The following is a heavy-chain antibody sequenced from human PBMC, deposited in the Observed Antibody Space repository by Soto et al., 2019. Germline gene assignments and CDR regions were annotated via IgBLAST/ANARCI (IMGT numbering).Heavy chain of an antibody. J-gene: IGHJ6*02. CDR3: ARAASYYYGSGSYYNEPLYYYYYGMDV. CDR1: GGSLSGYY. CDR2: INHSGST. Sequence: SETLSLTCAVYGGSLSGYYWSWIRQPPGKGLEWIGEINHSGSTNHNPSLKSRVTISVDTSKNQFSLKLSSVTAADTAVYYCARAASYYYGSGSYYNEPLYYYYYGMDVWGQGTTGTVS. V-gene: IGHV4-34*01. D-gene: IGHD3-10*01.